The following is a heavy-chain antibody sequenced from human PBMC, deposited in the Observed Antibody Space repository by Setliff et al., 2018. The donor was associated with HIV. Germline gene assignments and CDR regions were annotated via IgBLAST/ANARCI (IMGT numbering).Heavy chain of an antibody. CDR1: EFTFSKYR. J-gene: IGHJ4*02. D-gene: IGHD1-26*01. CDR3: AKDRRPVGGIHDPSPFDY. Sequence: PGGSLRLSCVASEFTFSKYRMSWVRQAPGKGLEWVSGLGVRGDTYYTGSVKGRFTISRDNAKNSLYLQINSLRAEDTAVYYCAKDRRPVGGIHDPSPFDYWGQGTLVTVSS. CDR2: LGVRGDT. V-gene: IGHV3-21*01.